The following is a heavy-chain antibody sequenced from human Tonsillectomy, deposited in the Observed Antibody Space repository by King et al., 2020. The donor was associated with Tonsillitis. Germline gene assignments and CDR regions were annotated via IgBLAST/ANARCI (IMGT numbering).Heavy chain of an antibody. CDR2: ISWNSGSI. CDR3: AKDVGARVAAAF. V-gene: IGHV3-9*01. J-gene: IGHJ4*02. Sequence: QLVQSGGGLVQPGMSLRLSCEASGFIFVDYAMHWVRQAPGKGLEWVSNISWNSGSIGYADSVKGRVTISRDNAKNSLFLQMNSLRSEDTALYYCAKDVGARVAAAFWGPGTLVTVSS. CDR1: GFIFVDYA. D-gene: IGHD6-13*01.